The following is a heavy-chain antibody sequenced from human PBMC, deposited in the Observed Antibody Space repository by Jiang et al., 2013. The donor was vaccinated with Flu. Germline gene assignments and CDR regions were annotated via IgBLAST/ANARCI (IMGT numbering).Heavy chain of an antibody. CDR3: ARDRLPVAAYYFDS. CDR1: GFTFSTFI. Sequence: QLLESGGGLVKPGGSLRLSCAASGFTFSTFIVNWVRQAPGKGLEWVASISSRNSYIHYADSVKGRFTISRDNAKNSLYLQMNSLRAEDTAVYYCARDRLPVAAYYFDSWGQGTLVTVSS. CDR2: ISSRNSYI. J-gene: IGHJ4*02. D-gene: IGHD6-19*01. V-gene: IGHV3-21*01.